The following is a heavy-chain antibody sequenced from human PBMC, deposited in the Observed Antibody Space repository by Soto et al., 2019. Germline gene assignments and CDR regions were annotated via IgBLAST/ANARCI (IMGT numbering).Heavy chain of an antibody. V-gene: IGHV3-7*01. CDR3: ASSSLTWEVFDC. D-gene: IGHD6-19*01. CDR1: GFNVMSYW. CDR2: IKEGGSEI. Sequence: GGSLRLSCAVSGFNVMSYWMSWVRQAPGKGLEWVASIKEGGSEIYYLHSMRGRFSISRDSAGNALHLTMNYLTAADTAVYYCASSSLTWEVFDCWGQGALVTVSS. J-gene: IGHJ4*02.